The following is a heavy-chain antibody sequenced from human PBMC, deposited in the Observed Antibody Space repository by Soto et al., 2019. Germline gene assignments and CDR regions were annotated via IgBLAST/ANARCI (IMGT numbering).Heavy chain of an antibody. CDR2: VSYSGST. CDR3: ARGRQLVRGWTYYYYYMDV. CDR1: GGSIRGYY. J-gene: IGHJ6*03. Sequence: SETLSLTCSVSGGSIRGYYWSWIRQPPGKGLEWIGCVSYSGSTNYNPSPSLKSRITISVDTSKNHFSLKLSSVTAADTAVYYCARGRQLVRGWTYYYYYMDVWGKGTTVTVSS. V-gene: IGHV4-59*01. D-gene: IGHD6-6*01.